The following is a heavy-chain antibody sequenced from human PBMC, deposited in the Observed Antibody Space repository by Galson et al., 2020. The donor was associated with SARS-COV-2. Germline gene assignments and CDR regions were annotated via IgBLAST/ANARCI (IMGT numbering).Heavy chain of an antibody. CDR1: GFTFSSYA. V-gene: IGHV3-23*01. J-gene: IGHJ4*02. CDR3: AKLTMTRYYGSGSSLDY. Sequence: GGSLRLSCAASGFTFSSYAMSWVRQAPGKGLEWVSAISGSGGSTYYADSVKGRFTISRDNSKNTLYLQMNSLRAEDTAVYYCAKLTMTRYYGSGSSLDYWGQGTLVTVSS. CDR2: ISGSGGST. D-gene: IGHD3-10*01.